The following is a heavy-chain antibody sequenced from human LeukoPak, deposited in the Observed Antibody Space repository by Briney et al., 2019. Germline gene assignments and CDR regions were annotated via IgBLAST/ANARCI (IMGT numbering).Heavy chain of an antibody. V-gene: IGHV3-48*03. Sequence: GGSLRLSCAASGSSFNNSETNWVRQAPGKGLEWVSYVSGSGSEIHYGDAVKGRFTISRDNAKSTLYLQMNSLRAEDSAVYYCATKVPGTTHFSSWGQGTLVTVSS. J-gene: IGHJ4*02. CDR1: GSSFNNSE. CDR2: VSGSGSEI. D-gene: IGHD4/OR15-4a*01. CDR3: ATKVPGTTHFSS.